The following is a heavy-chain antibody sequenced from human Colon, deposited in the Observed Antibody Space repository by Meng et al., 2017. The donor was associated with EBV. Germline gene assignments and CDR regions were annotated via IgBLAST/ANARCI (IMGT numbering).Heavy chain of an antibody. CDR3: ARGPGGSYYLYYFDY. D-gene: IGHD1-26*01. CDR1: GGSFSGYY. CDR2: INHSGST. Sequence: VHLQQGGAGLLKPSETLSLTCAVYGGSFSGYYWSWIRQPPEKGLEWIGEINHSGSTNYNPSLKSRVTISVDTSKKQFSLKPSSVTAADTAVYYCARGPGGSYYLYYFDYWGQGTLVTVSS. V-gene: IGHV4-34*01. J-gene: IGHJ4*02.